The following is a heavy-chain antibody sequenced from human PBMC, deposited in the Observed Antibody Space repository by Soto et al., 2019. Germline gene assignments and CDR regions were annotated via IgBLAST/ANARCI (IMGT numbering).Heavy chain of an antibody. D-gene: IGHD4-17*01. J-gene: IGHJ2*01. Sequence: GESLKISCKVSGYSFTSYWIGWVRQMPGKGLEWMGIIYPGDSDTRYSPSFQGQVTISADKSISTAYLQWSSLKASDTAMYYCARDQTYGGNPNWYFDLWGRGALVTVSS. V-gene: IGHV5-51*01. CDR1: GYSFTSYW. CDR3: ARDQTYGGNPNWYFDL. CDR2: IYPGDSDT.